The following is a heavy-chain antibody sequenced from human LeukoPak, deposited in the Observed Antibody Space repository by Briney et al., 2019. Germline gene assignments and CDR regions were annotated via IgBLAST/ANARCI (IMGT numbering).Heavy chain of an antibody. CDR1: GFTFSSYW. V-gene: IGHV3-48*01. Sequence: GGSLRLSCAASGFTFSSYWMSWVRQAPGKGLEWVSYISSSSSTIYYADSVKGRFTISRDNAKNSLYLQMNSLRAEDTAVYYCARDIAYDYVWGSYRYSYYFDYWGQGTLVTVSS. J-gene: IGHJ4*02. CDR2: ISSSSSTI. D-gene: IGHD3-16*02. CDR3: ARDIAYDYVWGSYRYSYYFDY.